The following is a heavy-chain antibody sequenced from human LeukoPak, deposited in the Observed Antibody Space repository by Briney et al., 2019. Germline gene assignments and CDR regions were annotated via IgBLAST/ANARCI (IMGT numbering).Heavy chain of an antibody. CDR3: ARDRNWGSYGY. CDR2: ISYDGSNK. Sequence: GSLRLSCAASGFTFSSYAMHWVRQAPGKGPEWVAVISYDGSNKYYADSVKGRFIISRDNSKNTLYLQMNSLRAEDTAVYYCARDRNWGSYGYWGQGTLVTVSS. D-gene: IGHD7-27*01. J-gene: IGHJ4*02. V-gene: IGHV3-30-3*01. CDR1: GFTFSSYA.